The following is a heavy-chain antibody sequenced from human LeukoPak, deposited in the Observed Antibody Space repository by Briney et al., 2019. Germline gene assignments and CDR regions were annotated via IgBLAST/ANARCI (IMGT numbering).Heavy chain of an antibody. CDR1: GYTFTSYY. J-gene: IGHJ6*03. CDR2: INPSGGST. CDR3: AKGSGYEAQYYYYYMDV. V-gene: IGHV1-46*01. Sequence: GASVKVSCKASGYTFTSYYMHWVRQAPGQGLEWMGIINPSGGSTSYAQKFQGRVTMTRDMSTSTDYMELSSLRAEDTAVYYCAKGSGYEAQYYYYYMDVWGKGTTVTISS. D-gene: IGHD5-12*01.